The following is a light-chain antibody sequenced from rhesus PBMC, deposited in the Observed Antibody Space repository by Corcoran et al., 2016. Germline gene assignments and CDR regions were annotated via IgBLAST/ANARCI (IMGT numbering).Light chain of an antibody. CDR1: SSDIGGYNR. Sequence: QAAPTQSSSVSGSPGQSVTISCTGTSSDIGGYNRVSWYQQHPGQAPKLMIYDVSKRPSGVSDRFYGSKSGYTASLTISGLQAEDEADYYCSSYAGSNPCIFGAVTRLTVL. CDR2: DVS. V-gene: IGLV2-23*01. CDR3: SSYAGSNPCI. J-gene: IGLJ1*01.